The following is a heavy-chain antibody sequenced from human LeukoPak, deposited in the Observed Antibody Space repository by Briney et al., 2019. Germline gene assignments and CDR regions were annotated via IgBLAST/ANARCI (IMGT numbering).Heavy chain of an antibody. CDR3: AKGDGHLNLRFDY. V-gene: IGHV3-33*03. CDR1: GFTFSTYG. CDR2: IWYDGSDK. J-gene: IGHJ4*02. Sequence: PGGSLRVSCGASGFTFSTYGMHWVRQAPGKGLEWVAVIWYDGSDKYYADSVKGRFTISRDNSKNTLYLQMNSLRVEDTAVYYCAKGDGHLNLRFDYWGQGTLVTVSS. D-gene: IGHD2-21*02.